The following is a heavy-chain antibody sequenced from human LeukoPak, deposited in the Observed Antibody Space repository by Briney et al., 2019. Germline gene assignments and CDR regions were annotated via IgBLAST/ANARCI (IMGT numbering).Heavy chain of an antibody. V-gene: IGHV1-46*01. D-gene: IGHD3-3*01. CDR2: INPSGGST. CDR3: ARRFEAGSAASYFQH. Sequence: ASVKVSCKAFGYTFTSYYIHWVRQAPGQGLKWMGIINPSGGSTNYAQKFQGRVTMTRDTSTSTVYMELSSLRSEDTAVYYCARRFEAGSAASYFQHWGQGTLVTVSS. CDR1: GYTFTSYY. J-gene: IGHJ1*01.